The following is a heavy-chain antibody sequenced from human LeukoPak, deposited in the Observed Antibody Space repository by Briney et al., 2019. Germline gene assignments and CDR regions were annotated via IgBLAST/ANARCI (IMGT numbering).Heavy chain of an antibody. CDR1: EFTFSSYW. D-gene: IGHD3-9*01. Sequence: GGSLRLSCAASEFTFSSYWMSWVRQAPGKGLEWVANIKQDGGEKYYLDSVKGRFTVSRDNSKNTLYLQMNSLRAEDTAVYYCAKGESYYDILTGYSSGWYFDYWGQGTLVTVSS. CDR2: IKQDGGEK. J-gene: IGHJ4*02. V-gene: IGHV3-7*03. CDR3: AKGESYYDILTGYSSGWYFDY.